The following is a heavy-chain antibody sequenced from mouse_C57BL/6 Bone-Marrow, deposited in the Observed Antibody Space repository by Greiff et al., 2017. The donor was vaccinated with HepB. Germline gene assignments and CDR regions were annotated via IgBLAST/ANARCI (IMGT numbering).Heavy chain of an antibody. CDR1: GFNIKDDY. J-gene: IGHJ2*01. D-gene: IGHD3-3*01. CDR3: TTWGDG. V-gene: IGHV14-4*01. CDR2: IDPENGDT. Sequence: VHVKQSGAELVRPGASVKLSCTASGFNIKDDYMHWVKQRPEQGLEWIGWIDPENGDTEYASKFQGKATITADTSSNTAYLQLSSLTSEDTAVYYCTTWGDGWGQGTTLTVSS.